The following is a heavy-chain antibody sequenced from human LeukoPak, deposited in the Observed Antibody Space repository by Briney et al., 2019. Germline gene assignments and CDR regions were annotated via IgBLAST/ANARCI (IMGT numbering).Heavy chain of an antibody. J-gene: IGHJ6*03. V-gene: IGHV1-8*03. CDR1: GYTFTGYY. CDR3: ARADYGDYYYYYYMDV. D-gene: IGHD4-17*01. CDR2: MNPNSGNT. Sequence: ASVKVSCKASGYTFTGYYMHWVRQAPGQGLEWMGWMNPNSGNTGYAQKFQGRVTITRNTSISTAYMELSSLRSEDTAVYYCARADYGDYYYYYYMDVWGKGTTVTVSS.